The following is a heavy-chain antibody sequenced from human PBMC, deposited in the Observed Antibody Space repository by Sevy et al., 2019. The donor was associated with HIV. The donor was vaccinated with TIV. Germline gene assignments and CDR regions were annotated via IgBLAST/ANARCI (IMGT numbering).Heavy chain of an antibody. CDR3: ARDKVTYYYDSSGYYTSGHGMDF. J-gene: IGHJ6*02. D-gene: IGHD3-22*01. CDR2: IYSRDRT. CDR1: GFTVSDNH. V-gene: IGHV3-53*01. Sequence: GGSLRLSCAASGFTVSDNHMNWVRQAPGKGLEWVSVIYSRDRTDYADSVKGRFTVSRDNSKNTLYLQMNSLRAEDTAVYYCARDKVTYYYDSSGYYTSGHGMDFWGQGTTVTVSS.